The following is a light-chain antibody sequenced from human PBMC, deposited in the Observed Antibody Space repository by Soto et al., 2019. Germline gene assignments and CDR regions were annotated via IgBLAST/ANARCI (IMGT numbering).Light chain of an antibody. CDR3: CSYAAHHV. J-gene: IGLJ1*01. CDR2: EGS. Sequence: QSMLTQPASVSWSPGQSITISCTGTSSDVGSYNLVSWYQQHPGKAPKLMIYEGSKRPSGVSNRFSGSKSGNTASLTISGLQAEDEADYYCCSYAAHHVFGTGTKVTAL. V-gene: IGLV2-23*01. CDR1: SSDVGSYNL.